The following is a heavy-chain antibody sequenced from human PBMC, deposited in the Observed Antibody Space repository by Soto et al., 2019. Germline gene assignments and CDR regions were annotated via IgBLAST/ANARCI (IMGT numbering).Heavy chain of an antibody. CDR2: IYPGDSDT. Sequence: PGESLKISCKGSGYSFTSYWIGWVRQMPGKGLEWMGIIYPGDSDTRYSPSFQGQVTISADKSISTAYLQWSSLKASDTAMYYCARGQQQLVPLDWYFDLWGRGTLVTVSS. V-gene: IGHV5-51*01. CDR1: GYSFTSYW. CDR3: ARGQQQLVPLDWYFDL. D-gene: IGHD6-13*01. J-gene: IGHJ2*01.